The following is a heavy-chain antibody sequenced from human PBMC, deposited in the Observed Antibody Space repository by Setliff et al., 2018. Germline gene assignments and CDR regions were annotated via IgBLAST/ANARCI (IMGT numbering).Heavy chain of an antibody. J-gene: IGHJ4*02. CDR1: GASVSSHY. D-gene: IGHD6-6*01. CDR3: ARGRNVAARLLDS. CDR2: ISYSGIT. Sequence: PSETLSLTCNVSGASVSSHYWDWIRQPPGKGLEWIGFISYSGITTYNVSLKSRATISIDTSKSQFSLKLTSVTAADTAVYYCARGRNVAARLLDSWGQGARVTVSS. V-gene: IGHV4-59*02.